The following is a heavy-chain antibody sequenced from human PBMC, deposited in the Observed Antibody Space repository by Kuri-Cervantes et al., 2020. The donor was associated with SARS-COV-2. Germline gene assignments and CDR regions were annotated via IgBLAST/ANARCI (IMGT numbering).Heavy chain of an antibody. D-gene: IGHD2-2*01. CDR2: INAGNGNT. J-gene: IGHJ5*02. Sequence: ASVKVSCKASGYTFTSYAMHWVRQAPGQRLEWMGWINAGNGNTKYSQKFQGRVTITRDTSASTAYMELSSLRSEDTAAYYCARDPLVVPAAMDSGWFDPWGQGTLVTVSS. V-gene: IGHV1-3*01. CDR3: ARDPLVVPAAMDSGWFDP. CDR1: GYTFTSYA.